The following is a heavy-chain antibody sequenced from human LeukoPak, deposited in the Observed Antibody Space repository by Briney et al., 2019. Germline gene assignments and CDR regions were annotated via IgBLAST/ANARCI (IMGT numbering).Heavy chain of an antibody. V-gene: IGHV4-38-2*02. D-gene: IGHD6-6*01. CDR1: DYSISSDYY. Sequence: KASETLSLTCTVSDYSISSDYYWGWIRQPPGKGLEWIGIIYHSGSTYYNPSLKSRVTISVDTSKNQFSLKLDSVTAADTAVYYCARVPGLSTIAARHHDPWGQGTLVTVSS. CDR3: ARVPGLSTIAARHHDP. J-gene: IGHJ5*02. CDR2: IYHSGST.